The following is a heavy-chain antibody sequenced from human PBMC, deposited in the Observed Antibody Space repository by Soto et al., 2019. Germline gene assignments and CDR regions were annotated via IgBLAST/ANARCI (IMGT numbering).Heavy chain of an antibody. CDR2: IHTGSGNT. Sequence: QVQLVQSGAEVKKPGASVRISCKSSGYTFSAYPIHWVRQAPGQGLEWMGRIHTGSGNTQYSQKTQGRVTITRDKSATTALMELSSLSSEDTAVYYCARPLYGGDPPYDFWGQGTLVTVSS. J-gene: IGHJ4*02. CDR1: GYTFSAYP. V-gene: IGHV1-3*04. D-gene: IGHD2-21*02. CDR3: ARPLYGGDPPYDF.